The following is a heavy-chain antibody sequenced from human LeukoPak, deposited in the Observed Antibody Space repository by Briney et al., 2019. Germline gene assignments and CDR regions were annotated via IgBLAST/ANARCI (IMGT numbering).Heavy chain of an antibody. D-gene: IGHD3-22*01. CDR3: ATDFYDST. CDR2: IRSNSDGGTI. V-gene: IGHV3-15*07. CDR1: GFTFSNAR. Sequence: GGSLRLSCATSGFTFSNARMNWVRQAPGKGLEWVGRIRSNSDGGTIDYAAPVKGRFTLSRDDSKTTLYLQMNSLQTEDTAVYYCATDFYDSTWGQGTLVTVSS. J-gene: IGHJ5*02.